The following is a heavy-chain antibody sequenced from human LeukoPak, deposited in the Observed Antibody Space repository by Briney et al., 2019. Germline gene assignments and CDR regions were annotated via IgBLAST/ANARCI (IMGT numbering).Heavy chain of an antibody. CDR3: ARAQHRGWGFDY. D-gene: IGHD1-26*01. Sequence: GGSLRLSCATSGFTFSSDAMHWVRQAPGKGLEWVAVILYDGSNEYYADSVKGRFAISRDNSQNTLHLQMNSLRAEDTAVYYCARAQHRGWGFDYWGQGTLVTVSS. CDR1: GFTFSSDA. J-gene: IGHJ4*02. V-gene: IGHV3-30*09. CDR2: ILYDGSNE.